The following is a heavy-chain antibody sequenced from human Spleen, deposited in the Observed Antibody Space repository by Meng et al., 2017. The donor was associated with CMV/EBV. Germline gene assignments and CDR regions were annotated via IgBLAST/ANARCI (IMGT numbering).Heavy chain of an antibody. CDR1: GFTFSSYE. CDR2: ISSSASTI. V-gene: IGHV3-48*03. J-gene: IGHJ4*02. Sequence: GGSLRLSCAASGFTFSSYEMNWVRQAPGKGLEWVSYISSSASTIYYVDSVKGRFTISRDDAKNSLYLQMNSLRAEDTAVYYCVRGGSYQPLRYWGQGTLVTVSS. D-gene: IGHD2-2*01. CDR3: VRGGSYQPLRY.